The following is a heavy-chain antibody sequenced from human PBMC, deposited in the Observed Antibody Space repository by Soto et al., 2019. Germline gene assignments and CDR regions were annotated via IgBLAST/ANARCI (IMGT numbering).Heavy chain of an antibody. J-gene: IGHJ5*02. CDR1: GGTFSSYA. CDR2: IIPIFGTA. Sequence: GASVKVSCKASGGTFSSYAISWVRQAPGQGLEWMGGIIPIFGTANYAQKFQGRVTITADESTSTAYMELSSLRSEDTAVYYCARERQPYINSQGVWFGPWGQGTLVTVSS. CDR3: ARERQPYINSQGVWFGP. V-gene: IGHV1-69*13. D-gene: IGHD4-4*01.